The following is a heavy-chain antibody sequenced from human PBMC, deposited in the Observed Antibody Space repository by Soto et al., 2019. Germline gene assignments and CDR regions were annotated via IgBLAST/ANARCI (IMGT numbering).Heavy chain of an antibody. CDR2: MNPNSGNT. D-gene: IGHD3-3*01. CDR3: ARGSDDFWSGYYTGYFDY. J-gene: IGHJ4*02. Sequence: ASVKVSCKASGYTFTSYDINWVRQATGQGLEWMGWMNPNSGNTGYAQKFQGRVTMTRNTSISTAYMELSSLRSEDTAVYYCARGSDDFWSGYYTGYFDYWGQGTLVTVS. CDR1: GYTFTSYD. V-gene: IGHV1-8*01.